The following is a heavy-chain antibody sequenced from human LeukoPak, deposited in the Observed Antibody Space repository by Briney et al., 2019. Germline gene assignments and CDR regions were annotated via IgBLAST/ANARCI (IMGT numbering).Heavy chain of an antibody. CDR1: GYTFTSYD. Sequence: ATVKVSCKASGYTFTSYDINWVRQATGQGLEWMGWMNPNSGNTGYAQKFQGRVTITRNTSISTAYMELSSLRSEDTAVYYCARGLGIVDYYYYMDVWGKGTTVTVSS. D-gene: IGHD2-15*01. V-gene: IGHV1-8*03. CDR2: MNPNSGNT. CDR3: ARGLGIVDYYYYMDV. J-gene: IGHJ6*03.